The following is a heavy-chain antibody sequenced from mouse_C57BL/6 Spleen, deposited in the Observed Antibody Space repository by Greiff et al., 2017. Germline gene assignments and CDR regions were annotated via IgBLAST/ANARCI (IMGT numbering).Heavy chain of an antibody. CDR3: AKCCGNYGY. Sequence: VKLVESGPGLVAPSHSLSITCTVSGFTLTSYGVSWVRQPPGKGLEWLGVIWGDESTNSHSAPISRLSISKDNPKSQAFLKLNSLQTDDTATYYCAKCCGNYGYWGKGTTLAVSS. CDR1: GFTLTSYG. V-gene: IGHV2-3*01. J-gene: IGHJ2*01. D-gene: IGHD2-1*01. CDR2: IWGDEST.